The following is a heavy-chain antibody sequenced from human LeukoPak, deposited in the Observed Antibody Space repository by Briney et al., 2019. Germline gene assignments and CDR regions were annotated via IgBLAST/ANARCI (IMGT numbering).Heavy chain of an antibody. V-gene: IGHV3-11*03. CDR2: ISSSSSYT. CDR3: ALYCSGGSCYSIGGAFDI. Sequence: GGSLRLSCAASGFTFSDFYMSWIRQAPGKGLEWVSYISSSSSYTNCADSVKGRFTISRDNSRNTLYLQKNSLRAEDTAVYFCALYCSGGSCYSIGGAFDIWGQGTLVTVSS. D-gene: IGHD2-15*01. J-gene: IGHJ3*02. CDR1: GFTFSDFY.